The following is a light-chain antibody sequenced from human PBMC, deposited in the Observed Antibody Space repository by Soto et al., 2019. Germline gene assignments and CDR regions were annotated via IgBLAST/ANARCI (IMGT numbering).Light chain of an antibody. V-gene: IGKV3-20*01. J-gene: IGKJ5*01. CDR1: QSVTTR. CDR3: QQYGGSPIT. Sequence: IVLTQSPGTLSLSPGERVTLSCRASQSVTTRLAWYQHKPGQAPTLLMSGASNRASGLPVRFSGSGSGTDFTLTITRLEPEDFALYYCQQYGGSPITFGLGTRLENK. CDR2: GAS.